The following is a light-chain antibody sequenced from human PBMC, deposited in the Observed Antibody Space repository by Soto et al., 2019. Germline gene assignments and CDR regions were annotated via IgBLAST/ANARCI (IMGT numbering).Light chain of an antibody. CDR1: TSNIGSHY. Sequence: QSVLTQPPSVSAAPGEKVTISCSGSTSNIGSHYVSWYQQFPRTAPRLLIYDDDRRPSGMPDRFSGSKSGTSATLGITGLQTGDEAYYYCATWDSSLNVVLFGGGTQLTVL. CDR2: DDD. CDR3: ATWDSSLNVVL. J-gene: IGLJ2*01. V-gene: IGLV1-51*01.